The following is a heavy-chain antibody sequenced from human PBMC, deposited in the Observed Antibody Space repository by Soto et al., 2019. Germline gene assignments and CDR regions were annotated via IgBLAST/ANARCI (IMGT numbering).Heavy chain of an antibody. J-gene: IGHJ3*02. CDR1: GFTFSSYG. D-gene: IGHD3-9*01. V-gene: IGHV3-30*18. CDR3: AKLPILGYDILTGYLNDAFDI. Sequence: QVQLVESGGGVVQPGRSLRLSCAASGFTFSSYGMHWVRQAPGKGLEWGAVISYDGSNKYYADSVKGRFTISRDNSKNTLYLQRNSLRAEDTDVYYCAKLPILGYDILTGYLNDAFDIWGQGTMVTVSS. CDR2: ISYDGSNK.